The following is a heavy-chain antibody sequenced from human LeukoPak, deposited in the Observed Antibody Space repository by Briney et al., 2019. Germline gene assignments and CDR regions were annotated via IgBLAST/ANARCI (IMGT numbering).Heavy chain of an antibody. J-gene: IGHJ4*02. D-gene: IGHD3-22*01. V-gene: IGHV4-34*01. CDR1: GGSFSGYY. CDR3: VRDHYYNSSGYTFGY. Sequence: PSETLSLTCAVYGGSFSGYYWSWIRQPPGKGLEWIGSIYYSGNTYYNPSLKSRVTISVDTSKNQFSLKLRSVTAADTAVYYCVRDHYYNSSGYTFGYWGQGTLVTVSS. CDR2: IYYSGNT.